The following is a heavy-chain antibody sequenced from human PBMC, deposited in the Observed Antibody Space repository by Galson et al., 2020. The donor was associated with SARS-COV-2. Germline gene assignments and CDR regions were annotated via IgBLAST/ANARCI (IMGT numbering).Heavy chain of an antibody. V-gene: IGHV3-30-3*01. CDR1: GFTFGFSRHA. J-gene: IGHJ4*02. CDR2: ISSNGNIQ. D-gene: IGHD1-26*01. Sequence: GGSLRLSCAASGFTFGFSRHAMHWVRQAPGKGLEWVAVISSNGNIQYYADSVKGRFTISRDNSQSTLFLQMNSLRPDDTALYFCAKVAVGATSYFDYWGQGTLVTVSS. CDR3: AKVAVGATSYFDY.